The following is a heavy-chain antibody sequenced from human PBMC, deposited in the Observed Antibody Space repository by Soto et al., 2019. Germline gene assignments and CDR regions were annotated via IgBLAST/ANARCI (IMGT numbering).Heavy chain of an antibody. V-gene: IGHV4-31*03. D-gene: IGHD6-6*01. CDR2: IYYSGST. CDR1: GGSISSGGYY. Sequence: PSETLSLTCTVSGGSISSGGYYWSWIRQHPGKGLEWIGYIYYSGSTYYNPSLKSRVTISVDTSKNQFSLKLSSVTAADTAVYYCQTGSSSRGWFDPWGQGTLVTVSS. CDR3: QTGSSSRGWFDP. J-gene: IGHJ5*02.